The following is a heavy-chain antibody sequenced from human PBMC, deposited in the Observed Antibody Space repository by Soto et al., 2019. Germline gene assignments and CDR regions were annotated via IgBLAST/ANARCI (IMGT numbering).Heavy chain of an antibody. CDR3: ARDSFYYDFWSGYGY. V-gene: IGHV1-69*13. CDR2: IIPIFGTA. Sequence: GASVKVSCKASGYTFTSYDISWVRQAPGQGLEWMGGIIPIFGTANYAQKFQGRVTITADESTSTAYMELSSLRSEDTAVYYCARDSFYYDFWSGYGYWGQGTLVTVSS. D-gene: IGHD3-3*01. CDR1: GYTFTSYD. J-gene: IGHJ4*02.